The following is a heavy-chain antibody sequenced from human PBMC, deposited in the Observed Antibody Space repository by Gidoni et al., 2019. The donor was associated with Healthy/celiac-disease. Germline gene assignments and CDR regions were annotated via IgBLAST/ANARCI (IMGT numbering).Heavy chain of an antibody. V-gene: IGHV3-11*01. Sequence: QVQLVESGGGLVKPGGSLRLSCAASGFTFSDYYRSWIRQAPGKGLEWVSYISSSGSTIYYADSVKGRFTISRDNAKNSLYLQMNSLRAEDTAVYYCARVRRSGYYDSSGSFDYWGQGTLVTVSS. CDR1: GFTFSDYY. CDR2: ISSSGSTI. J-gene: IGHJ4*02. CDR3: ARVRRSGYYDSSGSFDY. D-gene: IGHD3-22*01.